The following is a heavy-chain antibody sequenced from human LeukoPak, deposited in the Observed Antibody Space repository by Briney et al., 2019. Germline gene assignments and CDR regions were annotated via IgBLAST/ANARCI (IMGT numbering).Heavy chain of an antibody. D-gene: IGHD6-13*01. CDR1: GGSFSGYY. J-gene: IGHJ5*02. Sequence: PSETLSLTCAVYGGSFSGYYWSWIRQPPGKGLEWIGGINHSGSTNYNPSLKSRVTISVDTSKNQFSLKLSSVTAADTAVYYCARGNLYSSSWYAHWGQGTLVTVSS. V-gene: IGHV4-34*01. CDR2: INHSGST. CDR3: ARGNLYSSSWYAH.